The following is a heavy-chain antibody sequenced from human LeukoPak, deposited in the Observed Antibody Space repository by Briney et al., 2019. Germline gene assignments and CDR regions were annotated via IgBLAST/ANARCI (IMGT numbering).Heavy chain of an antibody. J-gene: IGHJ3*02. CDR3: ARDKGVFWRSAFDI. CDR2: IIPIFGTA. D-gene: IGHD3-3*01. Sequence: SVKVSCKASGGTFSSYAISWVRQAPGQGLEWMGGIIPIFGTANYAQKFQGRVTITADESTSTAYMELSSLRSEDTAVYYCARDKGVFWRSAFDIWGQGTMVTVSS. CDR1: GGTFSSYA. V-gene: IGHV1-69*13.